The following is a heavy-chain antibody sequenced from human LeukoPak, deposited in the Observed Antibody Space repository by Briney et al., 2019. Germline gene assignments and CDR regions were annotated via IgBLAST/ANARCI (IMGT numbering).Heavy chain of an antibody. CDR1: GGSFSGYY. D-gene: IGHD6-19*01. CDR3: ARVPGGSGWSRGAFDI. Sequence: PSETLSLTCAVCGGSFSGYYWSWIRQPPGKGLEWIGEINHSGSTNYNPSLKSRVTISVDTSKNQFSLKLSSVTAADTAVYYCARVPGGSGWSRGAFDIWGQGTMVTVSS. J-gene: IGHJ3*02. V-gene: IGHV4-34*01. CDR2: INHSGST.